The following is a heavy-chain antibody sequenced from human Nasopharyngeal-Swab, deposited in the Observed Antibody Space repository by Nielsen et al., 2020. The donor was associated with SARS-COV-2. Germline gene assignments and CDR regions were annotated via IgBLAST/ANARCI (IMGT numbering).Heavy chain of an antibody. Sequence: LSLTCAASGFTFSSYSMNWVRQAPGMGLEWVSVIHSDGTSTKYADSVKGRFTVSRDNSKDTLYLQMNSLRAEDTAVYYCAKDLPEGWNSYLWCFDLWGRGTLVTVSS. CDR2: IHSDGTST. J-gene: IGHJ2*01. CDR1: GFTFSSYS. D-gene: IGHD1-1*01. CDR3: AKDLPEGWNSYLWCFDL. V-gene: IGHV3-23*03.